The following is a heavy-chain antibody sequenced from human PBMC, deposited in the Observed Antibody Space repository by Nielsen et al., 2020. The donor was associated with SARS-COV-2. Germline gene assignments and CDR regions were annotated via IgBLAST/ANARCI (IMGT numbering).Heavy chain of an antibody. D-gene: IGHD6-13*01. J-gene: IGHJ3*01. CDR3: ARSASSSPRAAFDL. CDR2: MNPNSGNT. Sequence: ASVKVSCKASGYSFTNYDINWVRQATGQGLEWMGWMNPNSGNTGYAQKFQGRVSMTRNTSISAAYMELSSLRSDDTAVFYCARSASSSPRAAFDLWGQGTKVTVSS. V-gene: IGHV1-8*01. CDR1: GYSFTNYD.